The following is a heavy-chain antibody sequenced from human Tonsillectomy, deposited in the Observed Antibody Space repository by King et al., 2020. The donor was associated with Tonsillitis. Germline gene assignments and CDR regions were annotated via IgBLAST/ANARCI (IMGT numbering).Heavy chain of an antibody. D-gene: IGHD3-10*01. J-gene: IGHJ5*02. Sequence: QLQESGPGLVKSSETLSLTCAVSGYSISSGYYWGWIRQHPGKGLEWIGSIYHSGSTYYNQSLKSRVTISVDTSKNKFSLNLSSVTAADTAVYYCARDRLRFGETVYNWFDPWGEGTLVTVSS. CDR3: ARDRLRFGETVYNWFDP. V-gene: IGHV4-38-2*02. CDR1: GYSISSGYY. CDR2: IYHSGST.